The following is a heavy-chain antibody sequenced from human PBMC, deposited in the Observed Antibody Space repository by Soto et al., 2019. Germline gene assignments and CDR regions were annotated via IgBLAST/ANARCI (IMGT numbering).Heavy chain of an antibody. CDR1: GFIFSSDW. D-gene: IGHD1-26*01. Sequence: SLRLSCAASGFIFSSDWMHWVRQAPGGGLVWVSRINTDGSGTTYADSVKGRFTISRDNSKDTLYLQMNSLRAEDTAVYYCARGSGELLTAFDYWGQGTLVTVSS. CDR3: ARGSGELLTAFDY. J-gene: IGHJ4*02. V-gene: IGHV3-74*01. CDR2: INTDGSGT.